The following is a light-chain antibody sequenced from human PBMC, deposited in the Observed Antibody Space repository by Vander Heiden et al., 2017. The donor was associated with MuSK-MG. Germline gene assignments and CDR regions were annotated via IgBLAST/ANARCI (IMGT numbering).Light chain of an antibody. Sequence: DIQMTQSPSSLSASVGDRVTITCRASQSISSYLTWYQQKPGKAPKLLIYAASSLQSSVPSRCIGSGSGTEYIPPISSLQPEDVSTYYCQQSDSSYRTFGQGTKVEIK. J-gene: IGKJ1*01. CDR3: QQSDSSYRT. CDR1: QSISSY. V-gene: IGKV1-39*01. CDR2: AAS.